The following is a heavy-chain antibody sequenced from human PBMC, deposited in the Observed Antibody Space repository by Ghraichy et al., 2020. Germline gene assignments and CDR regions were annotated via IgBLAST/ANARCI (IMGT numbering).Heavy chain of an antibody. V-gene: IGHV1-69*05. CDR2: IILIFYTT. Sequence: SVKVSCKASAGTFSRSTVIWVRQAPGQGVEWMEGIILIFYTTNCAQKFQGRVTITTDESTSTAYMELSSLRSEDTAVYYCARGPPYGSEPCYFDYWGQGTWVTVCS. D-gene: IGHD3-10*01. CDR1: AGTFSRST. J-gene: IGHJ4*02. CDR3: ARGPPYGSEPCYFDY.